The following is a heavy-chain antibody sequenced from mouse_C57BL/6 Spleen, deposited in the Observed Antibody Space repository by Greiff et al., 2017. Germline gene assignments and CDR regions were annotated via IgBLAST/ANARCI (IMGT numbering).Heavy chain of an antibody. CDR2: IYPGDGDT. D-gene: IGHD1-1*01. CDR1: GYAFSSSW. V-gene: IGHV1-82*01. J-gene: IGHJ2*01. CDR3: ARNDYYGSSYEDY. Sequence: QVQLQQSGPELVKPGASVKISCKASGYAFSSSWMNWVKQRPGKGLEWIGRIYPGDGDTNYNGKFKGKATLTADKSSSTAYMQLSSLTSEDSAVYFCARNDYYGSSYEDYGGQGTTLTVSS.